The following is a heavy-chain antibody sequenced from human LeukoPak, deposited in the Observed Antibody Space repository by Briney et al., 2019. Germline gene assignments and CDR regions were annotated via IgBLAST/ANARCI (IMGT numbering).Heavy chain of an antibody. CDR1: GYIFTNYY. CDR3: ARLWSYYDNSGFFEDY. J-gene: IGHJ4*02. D-gene: IGHD3-22*01. V-gene: IGHV1-46*01. Sequence: GASVKVSCKASGYIFTNYYLYWVRQAPGQGLEWMGVINPVGGVTTYARRFQGRVTMTRDTSTSTFDMELSSLKSEDTAVYYCARLWSYYDNSGFFEDYWGQGTLVTVSS. CDR2: INPVGGVT.